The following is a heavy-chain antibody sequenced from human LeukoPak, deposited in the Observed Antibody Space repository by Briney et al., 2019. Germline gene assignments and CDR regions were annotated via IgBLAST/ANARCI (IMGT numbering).Heavy chain of an antibody. CDR2: ISWSSGII. V-gene: IGHV3-9*01. CDR3: ARVAGWGYYYYGMDV. Sequence: GGSLRLSCAASGFIFDDHGMHWVRQAPGKGLEWVSGISWSSGIIGYADSVKGRFTISRDNAKNSLYLQMESLRAEDTAVYYCARVAGWGYYYYGMDVWGQGTTVTVSS. D-gene: IGHD2-15*01. J-gene: IGHJ6*02. CDR1: GFIFDDHG.